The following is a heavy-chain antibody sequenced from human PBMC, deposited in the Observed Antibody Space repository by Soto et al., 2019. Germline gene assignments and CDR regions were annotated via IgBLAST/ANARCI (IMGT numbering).Heavy chain of an antibody. Sequence: QVHLVESGGGVVQPGRSLRLSCAASGFAFTTDAMHWVRQAPGKGLEWVAIISYDGTNQDSANSVKGRFTISRDNSKSTLYLKMNSLRVEDTDIYYSARGGYCISGNCPSLHWGQGTLVTVSS. CDR1: GFAFTTDA. D-gene: IGHD2-15*01. CDR2: ISYDGTNQ. V-gene: IGHV3-30*04. CDR3: ARGGYCISGNCPSLH. J-gene: IGHJ4*02.